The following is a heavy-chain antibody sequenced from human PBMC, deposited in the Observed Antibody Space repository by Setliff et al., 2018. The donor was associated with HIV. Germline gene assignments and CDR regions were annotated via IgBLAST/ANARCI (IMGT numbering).Heavy chain of an antibody. J-gene: IGHJ4*02. Sequence: ASVKVSCKASGYPFTSYGICWVRQAPGHGLEWMGYISPYNGDAYYAEKFQGRVTMTTDTSTTAVSMELTNLRSDDTAVYFCARMQAHYNFWRSTYYFDYWGQGTPVTVSS. CDR1: GYPFTSYG. CDR2: ISPYNGDA. CDR3: ARMQAHYNFWRSTYYFDY. D-gene: IGHD3-3*01. V-gene: IGHV1-18*01.